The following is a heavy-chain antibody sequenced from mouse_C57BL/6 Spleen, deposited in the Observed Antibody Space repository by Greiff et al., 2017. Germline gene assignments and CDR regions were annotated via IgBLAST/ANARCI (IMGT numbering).Heavy chain of an antibody. CDR3: ARGETKDYFDY. Sequence: EVKLVESGGGLVQPGGSLKLSCAASGFTFSDYGMHWVRQAPEKGLEWVAYISSGSSTIYYADTVEGRFTISRDNAKNTLFQQMTSLRSEETAMYYWARGETKDYFDYWGQGTTLTVSS. CDR1: GFTFSDYG. J-gene: IGHJ2*01. V-gene: IGHV5-17*01. CDR2: ISSGSSTI.